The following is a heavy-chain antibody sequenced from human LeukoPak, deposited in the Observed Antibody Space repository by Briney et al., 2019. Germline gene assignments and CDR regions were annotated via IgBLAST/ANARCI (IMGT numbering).Heavy chain of an antibody. D-gene: IGHD1-26*01. CDR3: ARGRGGSYFSVSYYYYMDV. Sequence: GGSLRLSCAASGFTFSSYWMHWVRQAPGKGLVWVSRINTDGSSTSYADSVKGRFTISRDNAKNTLYLQMNSLRAEDTAVYYCARGRGGSYFSVSYYYYMDVWGKGTTVTVSS. J-gene: IGHJ6*03. V-gene: IGHV3-74*01. CDR2: INTDGSST. CDR1: GFTFSSYW.